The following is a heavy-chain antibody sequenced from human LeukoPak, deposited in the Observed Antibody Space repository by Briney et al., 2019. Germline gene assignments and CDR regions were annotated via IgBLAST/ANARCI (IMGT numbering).Heavy chain of an antibody. CDR1: GFTFDDYA. V-gene: IGHV3-9*01. CDR2: ISWNSGSI. D-gene: IGHD5-12*01. Sequence: GGSLRLSCAAAGFTFDDYAMDWVRQAPGKGLEWVSGISWNSGSIGYADSVKGRLTISRDNSKNTLSLQMNSLRAEDTAVYYCAKDRGGWIDYWGQGTLVTVSS. J-gene: IGHJ4*02. CDR3: AKDRGGWIDY.